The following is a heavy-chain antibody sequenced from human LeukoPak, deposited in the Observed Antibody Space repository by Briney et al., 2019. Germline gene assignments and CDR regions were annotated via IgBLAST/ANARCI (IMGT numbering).Heavy chain of an antibody. CDR3: ARDLSSSGWDSIHFDY. CDR2: ISYDGSNK. D-gene: IGHD6-19*01. Sequence: GGSLRLSCAASGFTFSSYAMHWVRQAPGKGLEWVAVISYDGSNKYYADSVKGRFTISRDNSKNTLYLQMNSPRAEDTAVYYCARDLSSSGWDSIHFDYWGQGTLVTVSS. V-gene: IGHV3-30-3*01. CDR1: GFTFSSYA. J-gene: IGHJ4*02.